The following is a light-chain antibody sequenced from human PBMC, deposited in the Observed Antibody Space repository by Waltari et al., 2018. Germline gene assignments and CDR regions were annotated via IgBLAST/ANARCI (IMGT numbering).Light chain of an antibody. J-gene: IGKJ2*01. V-gene: IGKV3-15*01. CDR2: GAS. CDR3: QQYKSWPYT. Sequence: EIVMAKSPGTLSVSPGERVTLSCRASQSVSRNLAWYQQRPGQAPRLLVYGASTRATGVPASFSGSGSGTDFTLTISSLQSEDFAIYFCQQYKSWPYTFGQGTKLEMK. CDR1: QSVSRN.